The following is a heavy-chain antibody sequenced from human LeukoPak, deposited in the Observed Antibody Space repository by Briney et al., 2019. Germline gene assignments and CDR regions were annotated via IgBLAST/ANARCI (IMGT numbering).Heavy chain of an antibody. Sequence: ASVKVSYKASGGTFSSYAISWVRQAPGQGLEWMGGVIPVFGTANYAQKFQGRVTITADESTSTAYMELSSLRSEDTAVYYCARERVVGLGIDNAFDIWGHGTMVTVSS. CDR1: GGTFSSYA. V-gene: IGHV1-69*13. CDR2: VIPVFGTA. CDR3: ARERVVGLGIDNAFDI. D-gene: IGHD2-15*01. J-gene: IGHJ3*02.